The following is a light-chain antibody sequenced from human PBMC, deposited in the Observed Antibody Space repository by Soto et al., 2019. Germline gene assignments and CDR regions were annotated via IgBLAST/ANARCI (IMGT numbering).Light chain of an antibody. V-gene: IGLV2-8*01. CDR3: STYAGSSDV. Sequence: QSGLTQPPSASGSPGQSVAISCTGTSSDVGGYNYVSWYQQHPGKAPKLMIYEVNKRPSGVPDRVSGSKSGNTASLTVSGLEAEDEADYYCSTYAGSSDVFGTGTKLTVL. J-gene: IGLJ1*01. CDR2: EVN. CDR1: SSDVGGYNY.